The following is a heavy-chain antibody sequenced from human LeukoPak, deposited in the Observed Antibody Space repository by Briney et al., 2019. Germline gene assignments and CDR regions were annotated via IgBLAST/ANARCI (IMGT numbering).Heavy chain of an antibody. D-gene: IGHD2-2*02. V-gene: IGHV3-23*01. CDR3: ASLHRYCSSTSCYTGHFDY. CDR2: ISGSGGST. J-gene: IGHJ4*02. CDR1: GFTFSSYA. Sequence: GGSLRLSCAASGFTFSSYAMSWVRQAPGKGLEWVSAISGSGGSTYYADSVKGRFTISRDNAKNSLYLQMNSLRAEDTAVYYCASLHRYCSSTSCYTGHFDYWGQGTLVTVSS.